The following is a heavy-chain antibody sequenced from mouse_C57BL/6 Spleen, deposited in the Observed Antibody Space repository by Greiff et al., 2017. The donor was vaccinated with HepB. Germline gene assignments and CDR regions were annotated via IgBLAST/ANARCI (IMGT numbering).Heavy chain of an antibody. V-gene: IGHV1-26*01. CDR2: INPNNGGT. CDR3: ARSYYYGSSYDYYAMDY. D-gene: IGHD1-1*01. J-gene: IGHJ4*01. Sequence: VQLQQSGPELVKPGASVKISCKASGYTFTDYYMNWVKQSHGKSLEWIGDINPNNGGTSYNQKFKDKATLTVDKSSSTAYMELRSLTSEDSAVYYCARSYYYGSSYDYYAMDYWGQGTSVTVSS. CDR1: GYTFTDYY.